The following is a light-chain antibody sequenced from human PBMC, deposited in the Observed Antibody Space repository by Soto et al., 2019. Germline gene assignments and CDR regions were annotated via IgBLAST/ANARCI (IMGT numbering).Light chain of an antibody. CDR2: GAS. Sequence: DIQMTQSPSSLSASVGQRVTIICRASQTINTFLNWYQQKPGRAPKLLIFGASNLQSGVPSRFSGFGSGTDFTLIISDLQPEDFATYSCQQIYSLPVTFGGGTKVDI. CDR3: QQIYSLPVT. CDR1: QTINTF. V-gene: IGKV1-39*01. J-gene: IGKJ4*01.